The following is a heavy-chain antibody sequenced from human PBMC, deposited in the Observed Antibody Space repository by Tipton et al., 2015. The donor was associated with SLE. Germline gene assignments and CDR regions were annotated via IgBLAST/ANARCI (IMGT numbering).Heavy chain of an antibody. D-gene: IGHD3-10*01. J-gene: IGHJ3*01. CDR2: INSDGSST. V-gene: IGHV3-74*01. CDR1: GFTFSSYW. CDR3: AREVRGDTWFDRAFDL. Sequence: SLRLSCAASGFTFSSYWMHWVRQAPGKGLGWVSRINSDGSSTSYADSVKGRFTISRDNAKNTLFLQMNSLSADDTAIYYCAREVRGDTWFDRAFDLWGQGTLVSVSS.